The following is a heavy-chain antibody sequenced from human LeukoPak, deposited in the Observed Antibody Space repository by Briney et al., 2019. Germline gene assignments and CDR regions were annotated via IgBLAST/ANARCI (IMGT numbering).Heavy chain of an antibody. V-gene: IGHV3-48*02. J-gene: IGHJ4*02. CDR3: ARETPDSSSWTAFDF. CDR1: GFTFSSYA. Sequence: PGGSLRLSCAASGFTFSSYAMSWVRQAPGKGLEWVAYITLSRTTIYYADSVKGRFTISRDNAKNSLSLQMNSLRDEDTAVYYCARETPDSSSWTAFDFWGQGTLVTVSS. CDR2: ITLSRTTI. D-gene: IGHD6-13*01.